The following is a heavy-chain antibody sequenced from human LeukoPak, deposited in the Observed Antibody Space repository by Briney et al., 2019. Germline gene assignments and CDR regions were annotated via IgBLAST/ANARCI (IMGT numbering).Heavy chain of an antibody. Sequence: GGSLRLSCVASGFAFRNYWMYWVRQAPGKGLVWVSRINSDGINTSYADSVKGRFTISRDNAKNTLNLQMNSLRAEDTAVYYCARDLGQYYDTSDNWFDPWGQGTLVTVSS. CDR1: GFAFRNYW. D-gene: IGHD3-22*01. CDR2: INSDGINT. J-gene: IGHJ5*02. CDR3: ARDLGQYYDTSDNWFDP. V-gene: IGHV3-74*01.